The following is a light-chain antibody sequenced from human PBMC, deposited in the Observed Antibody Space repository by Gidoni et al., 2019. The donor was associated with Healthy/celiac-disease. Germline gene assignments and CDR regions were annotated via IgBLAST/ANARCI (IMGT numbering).Light chain of an antibody. CDR1: QSISSW. J-gene: IGKJ1*01. CDR3: QQYNSYSMT. Sequence: DIQMTQSPSTRSSSVGDRVTITCRASQSISSWLAWYQQKPGKAPKLLIYKASSLESGVPSRFSGSGSGTEFTLTLSSLQPDDFATYSCQQYNSYSMTFGQGTKVEIK. V-gene: IGKV1-5*03. CDR2: KAS.